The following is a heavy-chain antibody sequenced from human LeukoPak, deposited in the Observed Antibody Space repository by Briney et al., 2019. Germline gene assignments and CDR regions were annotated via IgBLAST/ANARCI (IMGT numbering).Heavy chain of an antibody. D-gene: IGHD3-3*01. CDR2: IIPIFGTA. J-gene: IGHJ5*02. Sequence: SVKVSCKASGGTFSSYAISWVRQAPGQGLEWMGGIIPIFGTANYAQRFQGRVTITADESTSTAYMELSSLRSEDTAVYYCARETAGFWSGYSRPNRFDPWGQGTLVTVSS. CDR1: GGTFSSYA. CDR3: ARETAGFWSGYSRPNRFDP. V-gene: IGHV1-69*13.